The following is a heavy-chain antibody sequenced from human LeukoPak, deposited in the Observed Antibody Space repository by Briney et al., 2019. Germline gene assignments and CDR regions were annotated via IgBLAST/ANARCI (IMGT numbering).Heavy chain of an antibody. J-gene: IGHJ5*02. Sequence: GGSLRLSCAASGFTFSLYSMYWVRQAPGKGLEWEAVISNDGSNKYYADSVKGRFNISRDNSKNTLYLQMNSLRAEDTAVYYCARGDYSNWFDPWGQGTLVTVSS. CDR3: ARGDYSNWFDP. V-gene: IGHV3-30-3*01. CDR1: GFTFSLYS. CDR2: ISNDGSNK. D-gene: IGHD4-11*01.